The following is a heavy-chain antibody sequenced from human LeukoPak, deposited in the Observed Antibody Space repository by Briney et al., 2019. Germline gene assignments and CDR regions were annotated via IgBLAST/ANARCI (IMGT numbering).Heavy chain of an antibody. Sequence: GGSLRLSCAASGFTVSSNYMSWVRQAPGKGMEWVSVIYSGGSTYYADSVKGRFTISRDNSKNTLYLQMNSLRAEDTAVYYCARPSFSGWAFDIWGQGTMVTVSS. CDR1: GFTVSSNY. V-gene: IGHV3-66*02. D-gene: IGHD3-22*01. CDR3: ARPSFSGWAFDI. J-gene: IGHJ3*02. CDR2: IYSGGST.